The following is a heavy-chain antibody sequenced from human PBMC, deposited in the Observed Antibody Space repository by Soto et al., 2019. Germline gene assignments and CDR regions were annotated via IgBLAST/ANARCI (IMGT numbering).Heavy chain of an antibody. CDR1: GFSFSNYA. Sequence: EVQLLESGGGLVQPGGSLRLSCAASGFSFSNYAMGWVRQAPGKGLEWVSSISHSGGNIFYADSVKGRFTISRDNSKNTLFLQMNSLRAEDTAVYFCANIHTRSANFDYWGQGTLGTVSS. CDR3: ANIHTRSANFDY. CDR2: ISHSGGNI. V-gene: IGHV3-23*01. J-gene: IGHJ4*02. D-gene: IGHD2-2*02.